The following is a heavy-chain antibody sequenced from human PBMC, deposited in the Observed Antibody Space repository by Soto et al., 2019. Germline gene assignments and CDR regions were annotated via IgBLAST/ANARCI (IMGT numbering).Heavy chain of an antibody. J-gene: IGHJ6*02. D-gene: IGHD3-3*01. CDR2: INPNSGGT. CDR1: GYTFTGYS. Sequence: ASVKVSCKASGYTFTGYSMHCVRQAPGQGLEWMGWINPNSGGTNYAQKCQGWVTMTRDTSISTAYMELSRRRSDDTAVYYCARGGRVLRFLERLLGGTEVWGQETTVSSSS. CDR3: ARGGRVLRFLERLLGGTEV. V-gene: IGHV1-2*04.